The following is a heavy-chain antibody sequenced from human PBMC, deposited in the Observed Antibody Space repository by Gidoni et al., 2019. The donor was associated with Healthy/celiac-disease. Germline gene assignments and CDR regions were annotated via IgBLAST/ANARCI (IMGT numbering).Heavy chain of an antibody. V-gene: IGHV3-30*18. D-gene: IGHD4-17*01. CDR2: ISYDGSNK. CDR1: GFTFSHYG. J-gene: IGHJ3*02. Sequence: QVQLVESGGGVFQPGRSLRLSCAASGFTFSHYGLHWVRQAPGKGLEWVAVISYDGSNKFYADSVKGRFTISRDNSKNTLYLQMNTLRAEDTSVYYCAKAGEMATIQDAFDIWGQGTMVTVSS. CDR3: AKAGEMATIQDAFDI.